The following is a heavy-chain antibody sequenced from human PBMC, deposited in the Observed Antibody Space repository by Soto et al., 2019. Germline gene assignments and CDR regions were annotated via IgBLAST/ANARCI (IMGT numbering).Heavy chain of an antibody. D-gene: IGHD3-10*01. CDR2: INHSGST. Sequence: QVQLQQWGAGLLKPSETLSLTCAVYGGSFSGYYWSWIRQPPGKGLEWIGEINHSGSTTYHPSLRSRVTISVDTSKNQFSLKLSSVTAADTAVYYCARYGSGSRYFDYWGQGTLVTVSS. CDR1: GGSFSGYY. CDR3: ARYGSGSRYFDY. J-gene: IGHJ4*02. V-gene: IGHV4-34*01.